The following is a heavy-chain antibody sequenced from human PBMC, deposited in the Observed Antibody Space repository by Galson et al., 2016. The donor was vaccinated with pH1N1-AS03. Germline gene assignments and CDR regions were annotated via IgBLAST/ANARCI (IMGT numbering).Heavy chain of an antibody. V-gene: IGHV1-2*06. CDR2: FDPSTGSS. CDR1: GYSFTDYY. Sequence: SVKVSCKASGYSFTDYYIHWVRQAPGLGLDWMGRFDPSTGSSKYAQQFLHRFIMTRDTSISTVYMELSRLTSDDTAIYYSSRQPSFYDTSVLPDASDIWGQGTMVTVSS. CDR3: SRQPSFYDTSVLPDASDI. J-gene: IGHJ3*02. D-gene: IGHD3-22*01.